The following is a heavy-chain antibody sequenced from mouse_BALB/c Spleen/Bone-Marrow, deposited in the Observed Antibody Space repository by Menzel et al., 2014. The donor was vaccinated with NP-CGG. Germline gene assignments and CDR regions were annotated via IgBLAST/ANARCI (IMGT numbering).Heavy chain of an antibody. V-gene: IGHV3-8*02. CDR1: GDSITSGY. Sequence: EVKLEESGPSLVKPSQTLSLTCSVTGDSITSGYWNWIRTFPGNKLEYMGYISYSGNTYYNPSLKSRISITRDTSKNXYYLQLNSVTTEDTATYYCATYDGYCFDYWGQGTTLTVSS. CDR3: ATYDGYCFDY. J-gene: IGHJ2*01. CDR2: ISYSGNT. D-gene: IGHD2-3*01.